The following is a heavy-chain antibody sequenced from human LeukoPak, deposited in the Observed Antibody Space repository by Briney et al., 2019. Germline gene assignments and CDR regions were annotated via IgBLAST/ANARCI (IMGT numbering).Heavy chain of an antibody. J-gene: IGHJ4*02. CDR3: AREDYGGKADY. D-gene: IGHD4-23*01. CDR2: VYSYSGST. V-gene: IGHV4-59*01. CDR1: GGSISRDH. Sequence: SETLSLTCSVSGGSISRDHWNWIRQPPGMGLEWIGTVYSYSGSTYYNPSLKSRVTVSVDTSKNQFSLKLSSVTTADTAVYYCAREDYGGKADYWGQGTLVTVSS.